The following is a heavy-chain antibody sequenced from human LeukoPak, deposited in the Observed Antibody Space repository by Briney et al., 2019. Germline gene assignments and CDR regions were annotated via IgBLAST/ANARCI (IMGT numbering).Heavy chain of an antibody. D-gene: IGHD5-18*01. V-gene: IGHV4-30-2*01. Sequence: SSRTLSLTCAVSGSSISSGGYSWSWIRQPPGEGLEWFGYIYHSGSTYYNPSLKSRFTISVDRSKNQFSLKLSSVTAADTAVYYCARALYRGYSYGYVGGDWFDPWGQGTLVTVSS. CDR2: IYHSGST. CDR1: GSSISSGGYS. J-gene: IGHJ5*02. CDR3: ARALYRGYSYGYVGGDWFDP.